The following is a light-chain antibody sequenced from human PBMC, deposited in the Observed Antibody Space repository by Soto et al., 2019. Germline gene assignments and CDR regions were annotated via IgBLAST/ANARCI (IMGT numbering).Light chain of an antibody. CDR1: QSISSY. Sequence: DIQMTQSPSSLSASIGDRVTITCRASQSISSYLNWYQQKPGKAPKLLIYAASSLQSGVPSRFSGSGSGTDSTLTIRSLQPEDFATYYCQQSYSTPHTFGQGTRLEIK. CDR3: QQSYSTPHT. CDR2: AAS. V-gene: IGKV1-39*01. J-gene: IGKJ5*01.